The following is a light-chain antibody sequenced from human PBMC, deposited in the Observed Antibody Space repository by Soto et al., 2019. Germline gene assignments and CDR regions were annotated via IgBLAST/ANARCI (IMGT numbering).Light chain of an antibody. V-gene: IGLV1-40*01. CDR3: KSYAGSNTYV. Sequence: QSVLTQPPSVSGAPGQRVTISCTGNSSNIGAGFDVHWYQQLPGTAPKLLIYDNSNRPSGVPDRFSGSKSGTSASLAITGLQAADEADYFCKSYAGSNTYVFGSGTKLTVL. CDR2: DNS. J-gene: IGLJ1*01. CDR1: SSNIGAGFD.